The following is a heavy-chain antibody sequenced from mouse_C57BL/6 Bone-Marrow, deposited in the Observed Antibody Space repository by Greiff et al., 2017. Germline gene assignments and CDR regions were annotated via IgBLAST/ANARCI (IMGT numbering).Heavy chain of an antibody. D-gene: IGHD1-1*02. Sequence: EVQLQQSGPGLVKPSQSLSLTCSVTGYSITSGYYWNWIRQFPGNNLEWMGYISYDGSNNYNPSLKNRIAITRDTAKNQFFLKLKSVTTEDTATYYCSRGLDYGLTDYAMDDWGQGTSVTVSS. J-gene: IGHJ4*01. CDR3: SRGLDYGLTDYAMDD. CDR2: ISYDGSN. V-gene: IGHV3-6*01. CDR1: GYSITSGYY.